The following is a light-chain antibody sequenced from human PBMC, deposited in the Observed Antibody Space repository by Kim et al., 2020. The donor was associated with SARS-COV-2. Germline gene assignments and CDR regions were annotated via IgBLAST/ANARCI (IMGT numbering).Light chain of an antibody. J-gene: IGLJ1*01. V-gene: IGLV3-21*04. CDR3: QVWDSSSDHHV. Sequence: SYELTQPPSVSVAPGKTARITCGVNNIGSKSVHWYQQKPGQAPVLVIYYDSDRPSGIPERFSGSNSGNTATLTISRVEAGDEADYYCQVWDSSSDHHVFGTGTKVTVL. CDR2: YDS. CDR1: NIGSKS.